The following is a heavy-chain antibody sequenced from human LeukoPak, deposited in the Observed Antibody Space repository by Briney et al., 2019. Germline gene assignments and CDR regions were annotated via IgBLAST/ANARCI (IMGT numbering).Heavy chain of an antibody. V-gene: IGHV4-59*01. CDR1: GGSISSYY. Sequence: TSETLSLTCTVSGGSISSYYWSWIRQPPGKGLEWIGYIYYSGSTNYNSSLKSRVNISVDTSKNQFSLKLSSVTAADTAVYYCARVVNGYNYDYFDYWGQGTLVTVSS. CDR3: ARVVNGYNYDYFDY. J-gene: IGHJ4*02. CDR2: IYYSGST. D-gene: IGHD5-12*01.